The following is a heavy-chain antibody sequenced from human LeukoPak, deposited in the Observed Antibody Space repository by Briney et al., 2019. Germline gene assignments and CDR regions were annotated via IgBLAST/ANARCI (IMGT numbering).Heavy chain of an antibody. V-gene: IGHV3-7*01. CDR2: IKQDGSEK. CDR3: ARAILTPQGY. Sequence: GGSLRLSCAASGFTFSNYWMNWVRQAPGKGLEWVANIKQDGSEKYYVDSVKGRFTISRDNAKSSLYLQMNSLRAEDTAVYYCARAILTPQGYWGQGTLVTVSS. J-gene: IGHJ4*02. CDR1: GFTFSNYW. D-gene: IGHD1-14*01.